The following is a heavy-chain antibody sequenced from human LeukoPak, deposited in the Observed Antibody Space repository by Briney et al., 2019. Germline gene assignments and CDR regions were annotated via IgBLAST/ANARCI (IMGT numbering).Heavy chain of an antibody. Sequence: GESLRLSCAASGFAFNTYSMNWVRQAPGKGLEWVSYISSSGSTIYYADSVKGRFTISRDNAKNSLYLQMNSLRAEDTAVYYCAELGITMIGGVWGKGTTVTISS. D-gene: IGHD3-10*02. V-gene: IGHV3-48*04. J-gene: IGHJ6*04. CDR2: ISSSGSTI. CDR1: GFAFNTYS. CDR3: AELGITMIGGV.